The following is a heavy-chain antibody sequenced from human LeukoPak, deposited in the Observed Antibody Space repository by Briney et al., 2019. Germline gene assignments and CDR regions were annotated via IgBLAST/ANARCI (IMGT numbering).Heavy chain of an antibody. D-gene: IGHD6-13*01. V-gene: IGHV3-21*01. CDR1: GFTFSSYS. J-gene: IGHJ4*02. CDR2: ISSSSSYI. Sequence: GGFLRLSCAASGFTFSSYSMNWVRQAPGKGLEWVSSISSSSSYIYYADSVKGRFTISRDNAKNSLYLQMNSLRAEDTAVYYCARAQGIAAAALDYWGQGTLVTVSS. CDR3: ARAQGIAAAALDY.